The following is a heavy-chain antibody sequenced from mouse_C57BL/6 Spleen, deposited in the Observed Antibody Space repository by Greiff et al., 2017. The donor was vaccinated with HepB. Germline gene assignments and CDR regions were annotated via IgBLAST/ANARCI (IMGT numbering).Heavy chain of an antibody. CDR1: GYAFSSSW. Sequence: QVQLKESGPELVKPGASVKISCKASGYAFSSSWMNWVKQRPGKGLEWIGRIYPGDGDTNYNGKFKGKATLTADKSSSTAYMQLSSLTSEDSAVYFCAITTVVAPFGYWGQGTTLTVSS. CDR3: AITTVVAPFGY. CDR2: IYPGDGDT. D-gene: IGHD1-1*01. V-gene: IGHV1-82*01. J-gene: IGHJ2*01.